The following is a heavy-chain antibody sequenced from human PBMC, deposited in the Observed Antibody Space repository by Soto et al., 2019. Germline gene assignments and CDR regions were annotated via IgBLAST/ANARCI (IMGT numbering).Heavy chain of an antibody. CDR1: GGSISSSNW. V-gene: IGHV4-4*02. CDR2: IYHSGST. J-gene: IGHJ3*02. D-gene: IGHD6-19*01. CDR3: ARDLGGWSSGWYRQEI. Sequence: QVQLQESGPGLVKPSGTLSLTCAVSGGSISSSNWWSWVRQPPGKGLEWIGEIYHSGSTNYNPSLKSRVTISVDKSNNQFSLKLSSVTAADTAVYYCARDLGGWSSGWYRQEIWGQGTMVTVSS.